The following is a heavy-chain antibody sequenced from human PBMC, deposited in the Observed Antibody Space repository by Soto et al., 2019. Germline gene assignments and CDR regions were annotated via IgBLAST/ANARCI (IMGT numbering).Heavy chain of an antibody. CDR3: ARDRITMIVVVITYGMAV. CDR1: GFTFSSYS. D-gene: IGHD3-22*01. J-gene: IGHJ6*02. CDR2: ISSSSSYI. Sequence: GGSLRLSCAASGFTFSSYSMNWVRQAPGKGLEWVSSISSSSSYIYYADSVKGRFTISRDNAKNSLYLQMNSLRAEDTAVYYCARDRITMIVVVITYGMAVWGQGTTVTVSS. V-gene: IGHV3-21*01.